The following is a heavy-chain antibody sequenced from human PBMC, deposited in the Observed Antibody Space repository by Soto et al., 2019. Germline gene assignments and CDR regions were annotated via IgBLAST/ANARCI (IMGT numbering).Heavy chain of an antibody. D-gene: IGHD6-13*01. J-gene: IGHJ6*02. Sequence: GGSLRLSCAASGFTVSSNYMSWVRQAPGKGLEWVSVIYSGGSTYYADSVKGRFAISRDNSKNTLYLQMNSLRAEDTAVYYCARAAAGTFNYYYYAMDVWGQGTPVTVSS. CDR2: IYSGGST. CDR3: ARAAAGTFNYYYYAMDV. CDR1: GFTVSSNY. V-gene: IGHV3-53*01.